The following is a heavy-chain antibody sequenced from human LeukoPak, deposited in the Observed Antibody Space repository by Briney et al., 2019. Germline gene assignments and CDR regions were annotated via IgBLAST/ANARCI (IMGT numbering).Heavy chain of an antibody. J-gene: IGHJ4*02. V-gene: IGHV1-2*06. CDR3: ARGTEYYFDY. CDR1: GYTFTGYY. D-gene: IGHD1-1*01. Sequence: GASVKVSCKASGYTFTGYYMHWVRQAPGQGLEWMGRINPNSGGTNYAQKFQGRVTMTRDTSISTAYMDLTRLRSDDTAVYYCARGTEYYFDYWGQGPLVTVSS. CDR2: INPNSGGT.